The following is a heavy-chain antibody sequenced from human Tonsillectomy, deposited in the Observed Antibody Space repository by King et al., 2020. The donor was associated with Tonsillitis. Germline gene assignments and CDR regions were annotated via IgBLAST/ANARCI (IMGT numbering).Heavy chain of an antibody. CDR2: FYSGGST. CDR3: ARDYYGSGVFDS. J-gene: IGHJ5*01. D-gene: IGHD3-10*01. V-gene: IGHV3-66*01. CDR1: RFTVSSDC. Sequence: VQLVESGGGLVQPGGSLRLSCAASRFTVSSDCMSWVRQAPGKGLEGVSVFYSGGSTYYADSVKGRFTISRDNSKNTLYIQMNTLRAEDTAVYYCARDYYGSGVFDSWGQGTLVTVSS.